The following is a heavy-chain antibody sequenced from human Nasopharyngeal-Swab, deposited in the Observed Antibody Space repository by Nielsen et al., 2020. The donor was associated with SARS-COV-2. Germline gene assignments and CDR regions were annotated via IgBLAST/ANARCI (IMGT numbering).Heavy chain of an antibody. CDR3: ARELLYCSSTSCYENWFDP. J-gene: IGHJ5*02. V-gene: IGHV4-4*07. CDR2: IYTSGST. Sequence: SETLSLTCTVSGGSISSYYWSWIRQPAGKGLEWIGRIYTSGSTNYNPSLKSRVTVSVDTSKNQFSLKLSSVTAADTAVYYCARELLYCSSTSCYENWFDPWGQGTLVTVSS. D-gene: IGHD2-2*01. CDR1: GGSISSYY.